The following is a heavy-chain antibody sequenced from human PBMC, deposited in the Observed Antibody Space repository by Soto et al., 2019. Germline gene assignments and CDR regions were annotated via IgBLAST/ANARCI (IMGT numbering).Heavy chain of an antibody. CDR1: GGSISSGGYY. Sequence: SSETLSLTCTVSGGSISSGGYYWSWIRQHPGKGLEWIGYIYYSGSTYYNPSLKSRVTISVDTSKNQFSLKLSSVTAADTAVYYCARAGDEYCSSTSCYSVWGQGTTVTVSS. CDR2: IYYSGST. V-gene: IGHV4-31*03. D-gene: IGHD2-2*01. CDR3: ARAGDEYCSSTSCYSV. J-gene: IGHJ6*02.